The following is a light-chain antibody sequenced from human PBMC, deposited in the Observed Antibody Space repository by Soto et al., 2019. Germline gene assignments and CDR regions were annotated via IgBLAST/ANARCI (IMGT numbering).Light chain of an antibody. CDR3: CSYAGSYSYV. V-gene: IGLV2-11*01. Sequence: QSLLTQPRPVSMPPAHSVAISCTGTSGDVGGYNYVSWYQQHPGKAPKLIIYDVTKRPSGVPDRFSGSSSGNTASLTISGLQAEDEADYFCCSYAGSYSYVFGTGTKVTVL. CDR1: SGDVGGYNY. CDR2: DVT. J-gene: IGLJ1*01.